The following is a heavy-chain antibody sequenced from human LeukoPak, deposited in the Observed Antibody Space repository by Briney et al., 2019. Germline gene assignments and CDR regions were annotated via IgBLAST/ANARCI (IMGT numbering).Heavy chain of an antibody. CDR2: INHSGST. Sequence: SETLSLTCAVYGGSFSGYYWSWIRQPPGKGLEWIGEINHSGSTNYNPSLKSRVTISVDTSKSQFPLKLSSVTAADTPLYSYARGERRDGYNFAGVDAFDIWGQGTMVTVSS. J-gene: IGHJ3*02. V-gene: IGHV4-34*01. CDR3: ARGERRDGYNFAGVDAFDI. D-gene: IGHD5-24*01. CDR1: GGSFSGYY.